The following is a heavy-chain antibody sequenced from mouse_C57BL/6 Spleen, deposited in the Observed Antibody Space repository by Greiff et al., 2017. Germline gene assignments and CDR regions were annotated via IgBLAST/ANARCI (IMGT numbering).Heavy chain of an antibody. J-gene: IGHJ2*01. Sequence: EVKLEESGGDLVKPGGSLKLTCAASGFTFSSYGMSWVRQTPDKRLEWVATISSGGSYTYYPDSVKGRFTISRDKAKNTLYLQMSSLKSEDTAMYYCARDDGLDYWGQGTTLTVSS. V-gene: IGHV5-6*02. CDR2: ISSGGSYT. CDR3: ARDDGLDY. CDR1: GFTFSSYG. D-gene: IGHD2-3*01.